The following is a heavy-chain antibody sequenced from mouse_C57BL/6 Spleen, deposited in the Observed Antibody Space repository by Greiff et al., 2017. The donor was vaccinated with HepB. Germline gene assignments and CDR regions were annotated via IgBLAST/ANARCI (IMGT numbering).Heavy chain of an antibody. CDR1: GFTFSDYG. V-gene: IGHV5-17*01. Sequence: EVKLVESGGGLVKPGGSLKLSCAASGFTFSDYGMHWVRQAPEKGLEWVAYISSGSSTIYYADTVKGRFTISRDNAKNTLFLQMTSLRSEDTAMYYCASRSSPYYYAMDYWGQGTSVTVSS. CDR2: ISSGSSTI. D-gene: IGHD1-1*01. CDR3: ASRSSPYYYAMDY. J-gene: IGHJ4*01.